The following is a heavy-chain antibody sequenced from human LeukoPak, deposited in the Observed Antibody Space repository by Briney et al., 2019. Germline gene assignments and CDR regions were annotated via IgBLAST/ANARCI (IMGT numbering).Heavy chain of an antibody. CDR2: ISGSAGST. D-gene: IGHD2-2*02. J-gene: IGHJ4*02. CDR3: SRGRYCSSTSCYIDY. Sequence: GGSLRLSCVTSGFTFSSYAMGWVRQARGKGLEWVSGISGSAGSTYYADSVKGRFTISRDNSKNTLYLQMNSLRAEDTAVYYCSRGRYCSSTSCYIDYWGQGTLVTVSS. V-gene: IGHV3-23*01. CDR1: GFTFSSYA.